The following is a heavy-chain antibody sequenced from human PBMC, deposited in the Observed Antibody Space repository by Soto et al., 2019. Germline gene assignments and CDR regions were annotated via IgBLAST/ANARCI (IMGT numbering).Heavy chain of an antibody. Sequence: PSDTLSLTCTVSGGSISSYYWSWIRQPPGKGLEWIGYIYYSGSTNYNPSLKSRVTISVDTSKNQFSLKLSSVTAADTAVYYCARRYGGTFDYWGQGTLVTVS. D-gene: IGHD2-15*01. J-gene: IGHJ4*02. CDR1: GGSISSYY. CDR3: ARRYGGTFDY. V-gene: IGHV4-59*08. CDR2: IYYSGST.